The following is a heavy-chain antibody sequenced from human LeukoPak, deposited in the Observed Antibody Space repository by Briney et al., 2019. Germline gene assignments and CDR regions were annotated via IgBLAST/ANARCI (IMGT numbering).Heavy chain of an antibody. CDR2: ISAYNGDT. Sequence: GASVKVSCTASGYTFSNYGITWVRQAPGQRLEYMGWISAYNGDTNYAQNLQGRVTMTTETSTSTAYMELSSLRSEDTAVYYCARDLVVVTGLRTRGSFDIWGQGTMVTVSS. V-gene: IGHV1-18*01. CDR3: ARDLVVVTGLRTRGSFDI. J-gene: IGHJ3*02. D-gene: IGHD2-21*02. CDR1: GYTFSNYG.